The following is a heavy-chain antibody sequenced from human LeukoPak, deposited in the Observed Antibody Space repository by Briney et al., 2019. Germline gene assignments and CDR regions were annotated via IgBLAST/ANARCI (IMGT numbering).Heavy chain of an antibody. CDR2: IYYSGST. Sequence: SETLSLTCTVSGGSISSYSWSWIRQPPGKGLEWIRYIYYSGSTNYNPSLRSRVTLSVDTSKNQFSLNLKYVTAADTAVYYCARGYCSSSTCQYGDYWGQGTLVTVSS. CDR3: ARGYCSSSTCQYGDY. V-gene: IGHV4-59*01. D-gene: IGHD2-2*01. J-gene: IGHJ4*02. CDR1: GGSISSYS.